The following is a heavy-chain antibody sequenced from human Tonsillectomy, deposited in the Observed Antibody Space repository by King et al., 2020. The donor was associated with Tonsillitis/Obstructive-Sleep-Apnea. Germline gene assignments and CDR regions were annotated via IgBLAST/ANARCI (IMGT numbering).Heavy chain of an antibody. J-gene: IGHJ5*02. CDR3: ARQNSGSYLPWFDP. Sequence: QLQESGPGLVKPSETLSLTCTVSGGSISTYYWNWIRQPPGKGLEWIGYIYYTGSTNYNPSLKSRVTISVDTSKNQFSLNLSSVTAADTAVYYCARQNSGSYLPWFDPWGQGTLATVSS. CDR1: GGSISTYY. D-gene: IGHD1-26*01. V-gene: IGHV4-59*01. CDR2: IYYTGST.